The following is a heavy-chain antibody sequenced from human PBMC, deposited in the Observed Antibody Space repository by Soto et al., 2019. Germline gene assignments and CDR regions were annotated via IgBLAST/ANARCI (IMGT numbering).Heavy chain of an antibody. CDR3: ASYFSGSGSYRFDY. CDR2: IYHSGST. J-gene: IGHJ4*02. D-gene: IGHD3-10*01. Sequence: QLQLQESGSGLVKPSQTLSLTCAVSGGSISSGGYSWSWIRQPPGKGLEWIGYIYHSGSTYYNPSLKSRVTISVDRSKNQFSLKLRSVTAADPAVYYCASYFSGSGSYRFDYWGQGTLVTVSS. CDR1: GGSISSGGYS. V-gene: IGHV4-30-2*01.